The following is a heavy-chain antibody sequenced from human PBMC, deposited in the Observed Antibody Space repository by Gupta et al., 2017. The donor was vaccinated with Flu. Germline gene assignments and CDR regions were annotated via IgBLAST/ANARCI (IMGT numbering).Heavy chain of an antibody. D-gene: IGHD2-15*01. CDR1: GGSIDSNSYY. CDR3: ARHFVGYCSGGTCYDENDY. V-gene: IGHV4-39*01. CDR2: IYYSGNT. J-gene: IGHJ4*02. Sequence: QLQLQESGPGLVKPSETLSLTCTVSGGSIDSNSYYWGWIRLPPGKGLDWSGSIYYSGNTYYNPALKSRVTISVDTSKNQFSLKVSSVTAADTAVYYCARHFVGYCSGGTCYDENDYWGQGTLVTVSS.